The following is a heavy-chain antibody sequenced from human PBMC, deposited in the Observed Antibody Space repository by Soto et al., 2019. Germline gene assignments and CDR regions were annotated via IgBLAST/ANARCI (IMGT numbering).Heavy chain of an antibody. D-gene: IGHD3-3*01. CDR2: FDPEDGET. CDR1: GYTLTELS. Sequence: GASVKVSCKVSGYTLTELSMHWVRQAPGKGLEWMGGFDPEDGETIYAQKFQGRVTMTEDTSTDTAYMELSSLRSEDTAVYYCATGVLGRIIIFGVFMEVADAFDIWSQGTMVTVS. J-gene: IGHJ3*02. V-gene: IGHV1-24*01. CDR3: ATGVLGRIIIFGVFMEVADAFDI.